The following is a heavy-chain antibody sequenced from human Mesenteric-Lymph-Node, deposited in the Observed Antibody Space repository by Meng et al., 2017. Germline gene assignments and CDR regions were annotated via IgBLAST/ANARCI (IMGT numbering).Heavy chain of an antibody. J-gene: IGHJ6*02. D-gene: IGHD1-26*01. Sequence: LRLSCTVSGASITMNSHYWAWIRQPAGKGLEWIGRIYSSGSTNYNPSLKSRVTMSVDTSKNQFSLKLSSATAADTAVYYCAGRDTYGMDVWGQGNTV. CDR3: AGRDTYGMDV. V-gene: IGHV4-61*02. CDR2: IYSSGST. CDR1: GASITMNSHY.